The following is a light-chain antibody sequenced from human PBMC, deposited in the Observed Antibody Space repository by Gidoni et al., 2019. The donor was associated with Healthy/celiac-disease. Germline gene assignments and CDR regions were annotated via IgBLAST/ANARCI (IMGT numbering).Light chain of an antibody. V-gene: IGKV3-15*01. CDR1: QSVSRN. CDR2: GAS. J-gene: IGKJ4*01. Sequence: EIVMTQSPATLSVSPGERATLSCRASQSVSRNLARYQQKPGPAPRLLIYGASTRATGIPARFSGRGSWTEFTLTISSLQSEAFAVYYCQQYNNCPRTFGGGTKVEIK. CDR3: QQYNNCPRT.